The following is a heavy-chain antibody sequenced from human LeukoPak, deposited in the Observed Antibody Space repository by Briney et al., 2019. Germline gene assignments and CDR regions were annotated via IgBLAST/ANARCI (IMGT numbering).Heavy chain of an antibody. Sequence: ASVKVSCKASGYTFTGYYMHWVRQAPGQGLEWMGWINPNSGGTNYAQKFQGRVTMTRDTSISTAYMELSRLRSDDTAVYYCARDVGRIAARVRNWFDPWGQGTLVTVFS. D-gene: IGHD6-6*01. CDR2: INPNSGGT. J-gene: IGHJ5*02. V-gene: IGHV1-2*02. CDR1: GYTFTGYY. CDR3: ARDVGRIAARVRNWFDP.